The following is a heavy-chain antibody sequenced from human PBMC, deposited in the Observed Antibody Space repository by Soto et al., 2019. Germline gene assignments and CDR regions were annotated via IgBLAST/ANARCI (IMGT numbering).Heavy chain of an antibody. CDR2: TYYRSRWYS. J-gene: IGHJ6*02. CDR1: GDTVYSNSVA. Sequence: QVQLQQSGPGLVKPSQTLSLTCVGSGDTVYSNSVAWNWVRQSPSRGLEWLGRTYYRSRWYSDYAVSVRSRIDINADTSKNQVSLQLNAVTPEDTAVYYCARSEEDSDYYYYGMDVWGQGTTVTVSS. D-gene: IGHD2-15*01. V-gene: IGHV6-1*01. CDR3: ARSEEDSDYYYYGMDV.